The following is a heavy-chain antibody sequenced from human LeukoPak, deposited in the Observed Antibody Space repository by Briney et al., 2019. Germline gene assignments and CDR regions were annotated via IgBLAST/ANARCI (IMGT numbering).Heavy chain of an antibody. V-gene: IGHV1-69*05. D-gene: IGHD3/OR15-3a*01. CDR2: IIPIFGTA. Sequence: SVKVSCKSSGGTFSSYAISWVRQAPGQGLEWMGGIIPIFGTANYAQKFQGRVTITTDESASTAYMELSSLRSEDTAVYYCATWAGGAGPQYYFDYWGQGTLVTVSS. J-gene: IGHJ4*02. CDR3: ATWAGGAGPQYYFDY. CDR1: GGTFSSYA.